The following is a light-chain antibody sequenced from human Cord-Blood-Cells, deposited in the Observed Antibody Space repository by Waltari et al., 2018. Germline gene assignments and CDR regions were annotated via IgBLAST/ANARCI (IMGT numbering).Light chain of an antibody. CDR1: SLRSYY. J-gene: IGLJ2*01. V-gene: IGLV3-19*01. CDR2: GKN. CDR3: NSRDSSGNHLV. Sequence: SSELTQDPAVSVALGQTVRITCQGDSLRSYYGSWYQQKPGQAPVLVIYGKNNRPSGIPDRFSGSSSGNTASLTITGAQAEDEADYYCNSRDSSGNHLVFGGGTKLTVL.